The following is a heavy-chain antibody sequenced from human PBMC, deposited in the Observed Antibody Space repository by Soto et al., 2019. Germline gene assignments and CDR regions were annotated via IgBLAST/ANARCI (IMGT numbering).Heavy chain of an antibody. CDR2: IDPSGGST. Sequence: ASVKVSCKASGYIFTSYYMHWVRQAPGQGLDWMGVIDPSGGSTSYAQSFQGRVTLTRDASTSTVYMELSSLRSDDAALYYCARDRGRAAAGEYFYYGMDVWGQGSTVTVSS. J-gene: IGHJ6*02. CDR3: ARDRGRAAAGEYFYYGMDV. V-gene: IGHV1-46*01. CDR1: GYIFTSYY. D-gene: IGHD6-13*01.